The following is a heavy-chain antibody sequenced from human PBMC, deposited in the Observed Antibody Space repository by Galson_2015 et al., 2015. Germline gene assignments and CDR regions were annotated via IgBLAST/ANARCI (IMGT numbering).Heavy chain of an antibody. Sequence: PALVKPTQTLTLTCTFSGFSLSTLGVGVGWIRQPPGKAPEWLAVIYWDDAKRYSPSLRTRLAISKDTSKKQAVLTMTNMDPADTATYYCVHRPYHDDYGGVGGFDPWGQGTLVTVS. CDR3: VHRPYHDDYGGVGGFDP. J-gene: IGHJ5*02. V-gene: IGHV2-5*02. CDR1: GFSLSTLGVG. CDR2: IYWDDAK. D-gene: IGHD4-17*01.